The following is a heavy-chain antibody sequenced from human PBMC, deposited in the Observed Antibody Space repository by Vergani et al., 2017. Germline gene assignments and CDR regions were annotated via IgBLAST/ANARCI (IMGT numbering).Heavy chain of an antibody. CDR2: ISGSGGST. CDR1: GFTFSSYA. D-gene: IGHD5-18*01. CDR3: AKEERGYSYGELDY. V-gene: IGHV3-23*01. Sequence: EVQLLESGGGLVQPGGSLRLSCAASGFTFSSYAMSWVRQAPGQGLEWVSAISGSGGSTYYADSVKGRFTISRDNSKNTLDLQRNSLRAEDTAVYYCAKEERGYSYGELDYWGQGTLVTVSS. J-gene: IGHJ4*02.